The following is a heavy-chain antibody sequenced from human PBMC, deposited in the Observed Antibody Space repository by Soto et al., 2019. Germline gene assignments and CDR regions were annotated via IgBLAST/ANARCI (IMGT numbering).Heavy chain of an antibody. CDR1: GYSFTSYW. J-gene: IGHJ3*02. V-gene: IGHV5-51*01. CDR2: IYPGDSDT. CDR3: ARSLPYSSGCYAFDI. Sequence: GESLKISCKGSGYSFTSYWIGWVRQMPGRGLEWMGIIYPGDSDTRYSPSFQGQVTISADKSISTAYLQWSSLKASDTAMYYCARSLPYSSGCYAFDICGQVTTVTVSS. D-gene: IGHD6-19*01.